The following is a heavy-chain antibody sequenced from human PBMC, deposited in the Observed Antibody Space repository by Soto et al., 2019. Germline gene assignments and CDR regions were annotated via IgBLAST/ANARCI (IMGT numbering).Heavy chain of an antibody. CDR1: GGSISSRDSY. V-gene: IGHV4-39*01. CDR2: FHYSGST. D-gene: IGHD3-16*01. J-gene: IGHJ4*02. CDR3: ARGFGRSHFDY. Sequence: PSETLSLTCTVSGGSISSRDSYWGWIRQPPGKGLEWIGSFHYSGSTYHNPSLKSRVTISVDTSKNQLSLRVTSVTAADTAVYYCARGFGRSHFDYWGQGTLVTVSS.